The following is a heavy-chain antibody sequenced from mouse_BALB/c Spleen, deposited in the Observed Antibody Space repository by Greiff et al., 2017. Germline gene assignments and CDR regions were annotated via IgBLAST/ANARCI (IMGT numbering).Heavy chain of an antibody. D-gene: IGHD2-14*01. CDR2: ILPGSGST. CDR1: GYTFSSYW. CDR3: ARYDYDMDY. V-gene: IGHV1-9*01. J-gene: IGHJ4*01. Sequence: QVQLQQSGAELMKPGASVKISCKATGYTFSSYWIEWVKQRPGHGLEWIGEILPGSGSTNYNEKFKGKATVTADTSSNTAYMQLSSLTSEDSAVYDCARYDYDMDYWGQGTTVTVSS.